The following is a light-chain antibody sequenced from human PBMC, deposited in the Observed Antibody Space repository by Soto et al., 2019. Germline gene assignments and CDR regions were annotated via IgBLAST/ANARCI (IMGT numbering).Light chain of an antibody. Sequence: QSVLTQPPSVSGAPGQRVTISCTGSSSNIGAGYDVHWYQQLPGTAPKLLIYGNSNRPSGVPDRFSGSKSGTSASLAITGLQAEEEADYYGQSYDNSLSGWVFGGGTKLTVL. CDR1: SSNIGAGYD. CDR3: QSYDNSLSGWV. CDR2: GNS. V-gene: IGLV1-40*01. J-gene: IGLJ3*02.